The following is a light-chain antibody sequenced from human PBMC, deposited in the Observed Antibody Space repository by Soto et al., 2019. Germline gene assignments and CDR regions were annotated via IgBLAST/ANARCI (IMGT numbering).Light chain of an antibody. J-gene: IGKJ3*01. V-gene: IGKV3-15*01. CDR2: YTS. CDR1: QSVGSH. CDR3: HQYNNWPLT. Sequence: EIVMTQSPATLSVSPGERATLSCRASQSVGSHLAGYQQKPGQAPRLLIYYTSTRATGIPARFSGSGSGTEFTLTISSLQSEDFAVYYCHQYNNWPLTFGPGTKVDIK.